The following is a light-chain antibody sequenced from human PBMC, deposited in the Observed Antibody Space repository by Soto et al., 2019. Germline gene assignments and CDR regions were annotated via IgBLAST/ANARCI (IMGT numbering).Light chain of an antibody. Sequence: EIVLTQSPGTLSLSPGERATLSCRASQSVSSSYLAWYQQKPGQAPRLLIYGASSRPTGIPDRFSGSGSGTGFTLTISRLEPEDFAVYYCQHYGSSPLFTSGQGTRLEIK. CDR1: QSVSSSY. J-gene: IGKJ5*01. CDR2: GAS. CDR3: QHYGSSPLFT. V-gene: IGKV3-20*01.